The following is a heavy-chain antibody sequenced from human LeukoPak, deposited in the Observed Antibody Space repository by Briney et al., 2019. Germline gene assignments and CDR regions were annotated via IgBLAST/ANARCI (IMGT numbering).Heavy chain of an antibody. V-gene: IGHV1-46*01. D-gene: IGHD3-22*01. CDR2: INPSGGST. J-gene: IGHJ4*02. Sequence: ASVKVSCKASGYTFTSYYMHWVRQAPGQGLEWMGIINPSGGSTSYAQKFQGRVTITADESTSTAYMELSSLRSEDTAVYYCARDLGRRDYYDSSGYPLGYWGQGTLVTVSS. CDR3: ARDLGRRDYYDSSGYPLGY. CDR1: GYTFTSYY.